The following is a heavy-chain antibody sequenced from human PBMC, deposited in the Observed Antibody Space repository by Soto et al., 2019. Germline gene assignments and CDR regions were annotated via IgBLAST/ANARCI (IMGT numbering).Heavy chain of an antibody. J-gene: IGHJ6*02. CDR1: GFTFSNAW. D-gene: IGHD4-17*01. CDR3: TTEPLGTVTTGGMDV. CDR2: IKSKTDVGTT. Sequence: GGSLRLSCAASGFTFSNAWMNWVRQAPGKGLEWVGRIKSKTDVGTTDYAAPVKGRFTISRDDSKNTLYLQMNSLKTEDTAVYYCTTEPLGTVTTGGMDVWGQGTTVTVSS. V-gene: IGHV3-15*07.